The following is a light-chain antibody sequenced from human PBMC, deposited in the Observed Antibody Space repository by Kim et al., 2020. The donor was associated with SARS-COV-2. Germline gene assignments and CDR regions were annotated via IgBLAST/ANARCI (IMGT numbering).Light chain of an antibody. CDR1: TRAVRSDSA. V-gene: IGLV7-43*01. CDR3: LIYYGGAWV. CDR2: STS. J-gene: IGLJ3*02. Sequence: GRAGMLTCASSTRAVRSDSAATWLQRKTGQAPMTLIYSTSNKHSWTPARFSGSLLGGKAALTLSGVQLEDEADYYCLIYYGGAWVFGGGTQLTVL.